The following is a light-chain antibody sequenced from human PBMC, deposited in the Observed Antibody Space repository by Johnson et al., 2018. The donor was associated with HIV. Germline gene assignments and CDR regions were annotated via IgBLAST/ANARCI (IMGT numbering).Light chain of an antibody. V-gene: IGLV1-44*01. Sequence: VLTQPPSASGTPGQRVTISCSGSSSNIGSNTVNWYQQLPGTAPKLLIYSNNQRPSGVPDRFSGSKSGTSASLAISGLQSEDEADYYCAAWDDSLNGLYVFGTGTKVTVL. CDR2: SNN. CDR1: SSNIGSNT. CDR3: AAWDDSLNGLYV. J-gene: IGLJ1*01.